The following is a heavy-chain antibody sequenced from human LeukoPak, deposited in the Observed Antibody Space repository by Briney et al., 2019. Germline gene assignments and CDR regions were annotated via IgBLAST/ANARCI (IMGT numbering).Heavy chain of an antibody. CDR2: ISSSSSYT. D-gene: IGHD1-20*01. J-gene: IGHJ4*02. CDR1: GFTFSDYY. V-gene: IGHV3-11*06. Sequence: GGSLRLSCAASGFTFSDYYMSWIRQPPGKGLEGVSYISSSSSYTNYADSVKGRFTISRDSAKSSVYLQMNSLRAEDTAVYYWARVITGTTWAPDYWGQGTLVTVSS. CDR3: ARVITGTTWAPDY.